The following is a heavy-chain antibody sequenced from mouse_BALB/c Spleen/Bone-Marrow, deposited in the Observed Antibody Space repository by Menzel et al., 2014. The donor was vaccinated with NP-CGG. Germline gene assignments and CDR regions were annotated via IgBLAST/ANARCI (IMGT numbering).Heavy chain of an antibody. CDR1: GFSLXSYG. D-gene: IGHD1-2*01. J-gene: IGHJ4*01. V-gene: IGHV2-4*02. CDR2: LWSGGST. CDR3: ARQPLRRHAMDY. Sequence: VQLVESGPGLVQPSQSLSITCTVSGFSLXSYGVHWVRQPPGKGLEWLGVLWSGGSTDYNAAFISRLSISKDNSKSXVFFKMNSLQADDTAIYYCARQPLRRHAMDYWGQGTSVTVSS.